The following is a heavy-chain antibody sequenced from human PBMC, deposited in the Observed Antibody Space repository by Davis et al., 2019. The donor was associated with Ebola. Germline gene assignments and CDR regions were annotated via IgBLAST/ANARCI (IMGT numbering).Heavy chain of an antibody. D-gene: IGHD3-3*01. CDR3: ARWGFWSGYSYYYYGMDV. Sequence: GESLKISCAASGFMFSSCGMNWVRQAPGRGLEWVSYISSSGSTIYYADSVKGRFTISRDNAKNSLYLQMNSLRAEDTAVYYCARWGFWSGYSYYYYGMDVWGQGTTVTVSS. CDR1: GFMFSSCG. J-gene: IGHJ6*02. V-gene: IGHV3-48*03. CDR2: ISSSGSTI.